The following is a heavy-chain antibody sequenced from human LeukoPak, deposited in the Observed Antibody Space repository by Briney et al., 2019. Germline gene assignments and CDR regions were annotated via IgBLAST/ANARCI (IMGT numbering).Heavy chain of an antibody. CDR1: GFTFSRYA. Sequence: GGSLRLSCAASGFTFSRYAMSWLRQAPGRGLEWVPAISGSGGGTYYADSVKGRFTISRDKSKNTLYLQMNSRRGEDTAVYYCAKEGPNLYNWNDNPSWGQGTMVTVSS. V-gene: IGHV3-23*01. J-gene: IGHJ3*01. CDR2: ISGSGGGT. CDR3: AKEGPNLYNWNDNPS. D-gene: IGHD1-20*01.